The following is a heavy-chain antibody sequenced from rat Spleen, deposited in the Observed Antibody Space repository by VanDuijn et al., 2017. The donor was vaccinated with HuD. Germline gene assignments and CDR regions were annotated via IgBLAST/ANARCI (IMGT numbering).Heavy chain of an antibody. D-gene: IGHD2-2*01. CDR3: ARAGYLRDWYFDF. CDR1: GFTFSNYD. CDR2: ISTGGTNT. V-gene: IGHV5S23*01. J-gene: IGHJ1*01. Sequence: EVQLVESDGGLVQPGRSLRLSCAASGFTFSNYDMAWVRQAPTKGLEWIASISTGGTNTYYGDSVRGRFTISRDNAKSTLYLQMNSLKSEDTATYYCARAGYLRDWYFDFWGPGTMVTVSS.